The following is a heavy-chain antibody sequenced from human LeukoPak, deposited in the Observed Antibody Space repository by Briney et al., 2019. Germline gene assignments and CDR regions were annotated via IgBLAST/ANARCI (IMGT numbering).Heavy chain of an antibody. CDR1: GFTFSSYG. D-gene: IGHD1-7*01. V-gene: IGHV3-23*01. J-gene: IGHJ5*02. CDR2: ISGSGGNT. CDR3: ARGTGTTLRTGWFDP. Sequence: AGGSLRLSCAASGFTFSSYGMHWVRQAPGKGLEWVSTISGSGGNTYYADSVKGRFTISRDNSKNTLYLQMNSLTAEDTAVYYCARGTGTTLRTGWFDPWGQGTLVTVSS.